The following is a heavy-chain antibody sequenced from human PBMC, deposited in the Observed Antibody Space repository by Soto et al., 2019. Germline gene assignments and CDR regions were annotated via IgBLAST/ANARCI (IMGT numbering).Heavy chain of an antibody. J-gene: IGHJ6*03. Sequence: ASVKVSCKASGYTFTSYGISWVRQAPGQGLEWMGWISAYNGNTNYAQKLQGRVTMTTDTSTSTAYMELRSLRPDDTAVYYCASFSVRDPSTVTTAYYYYYMDVWGKGTTVTVSS. CDR2: ISAYNGNT. CDR1: GYTFTSYG. CDR3: ASFSVRDPSTVTTAYYYYYMDV. D-gene: IGHD4-17*01. V-gene: IGHV1-18*01.